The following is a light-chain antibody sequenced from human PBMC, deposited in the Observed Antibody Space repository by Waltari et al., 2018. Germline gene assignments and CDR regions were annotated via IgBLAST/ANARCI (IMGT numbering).Light chain of an antibody. V-gene: IGLV1-40*01. Sequence: QSLLTQPPSVSGAPGQRVTISCTGRNSNLGAGNDVQWYQQLPGTAPRVVIFDNRNRPSGVPDRFSGSKSGTSASLAITGLQVEDEAVYYCQSYDSRLSGWVFGGGTKVTV. CDR2: DNR. CDR3: QSYDSRLSGWV. J-gene: IGLJ3*02. CDR1: NSNLGAGND.